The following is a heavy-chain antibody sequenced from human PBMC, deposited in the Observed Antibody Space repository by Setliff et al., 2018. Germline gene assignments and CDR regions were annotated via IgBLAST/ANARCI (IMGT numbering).Heavy chain of an antibody. CDR1: GASISDYY. Sequence: SETLSLTCTVSGASISDYYWTWIRQPAGKELEWIGRVSASGSTTYNPSLKSRVTMSLDTSTNQFSLKLRSVTAADTAVYYCARLGGLLVATMPFDYWGQGIPVTVSS. J-gene: IGHJ4*02. D-gene: IGHD5-12*01. V-gene: IGHV4-4*07. CDR2: VSASGST. CDR3: ARLGGLLVATMPFDY.